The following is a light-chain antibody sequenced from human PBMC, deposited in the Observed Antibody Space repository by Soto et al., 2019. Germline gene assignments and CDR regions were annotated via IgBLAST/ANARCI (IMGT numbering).Light chain of an antibody. CDR2: DVS. CDR1: SSDVGGYNY. V-gene: IGLV2-14*01. CDR3: TSYTGSSTLV. J-gene: IGLJ2*01. Sequence: QSVLTQPASVSGSPGQSITISCTGTSSDVGGYNYVSWYQQHPGKAPKLMIYDVSNRPSGVSNRFSGSKSGNTASLTISGLQAEDEADYYCTSYTGSSTLVFGGGTNVTVL.